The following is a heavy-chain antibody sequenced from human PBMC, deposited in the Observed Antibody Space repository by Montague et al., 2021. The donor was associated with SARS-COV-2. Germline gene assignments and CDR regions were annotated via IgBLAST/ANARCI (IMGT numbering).Heavy chain of an antibody. Sequence: SLRLSCAASGFTFSNAWMSWVRQAPGNGLEWVGRIKSKTDGGTTDYAAPVKGRLTISRDDSKNTLYLQMNSLKTEDTAVYYCTTDLWNPSEGYYYDSSGYRPFEYWGQGTLVTVSS. D-gene: IGHD3-22*01. V-gene: IGHV3-15*01. CDR1: GFTFSNAW. CDR2: IKSKTDGGTT. CDR3: TTDLWNPSEGYYYDSSGYRPFEY. J-gene: IGHJ4*02.